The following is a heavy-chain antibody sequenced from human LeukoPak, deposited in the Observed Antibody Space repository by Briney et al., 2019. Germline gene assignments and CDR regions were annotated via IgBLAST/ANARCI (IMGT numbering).Heavy chain of an antibody. V-gene: IGHV3-30*02. CDR2: IRYDGSNK. CDR1: GFTFSSYG. Sequence: GGSLRLSCAASGFTFSSYGMHWVRQAPGKGLEWVAFIRYDGSNKYYADSVKGRFTISRDNSKNTLYLQMNSLRAEDTAVYYCARYDYVWGSYRHDAFDIWGQGTMVTVSS. J-gene: IGHJ3*02. CDR3: ARYDYVWGSYRHDAFDI. D-gene: IGHD3-16*02.